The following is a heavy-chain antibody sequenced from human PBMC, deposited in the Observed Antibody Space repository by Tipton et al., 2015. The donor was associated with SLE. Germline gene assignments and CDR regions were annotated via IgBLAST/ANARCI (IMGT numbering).Heavy chain of an antibody. V-gene: IGHV4-31*03. D-gene: IGHD3-16*01. Sequence: LRLSCTVSGGAISSDDYYWTWIRQHPGKGLEFIAFIYFSGRTYYSPSLKSRVTISVDTSENQFSLKLSSVTAADTAVYYCARMGDRWYFDLWGRGTLLTVSS. CDR3: ARMGDRWYFDL. CDR1: GGAISSDDYY. CDR2: IYFSGRT. J-gene: IGHJ2*01.